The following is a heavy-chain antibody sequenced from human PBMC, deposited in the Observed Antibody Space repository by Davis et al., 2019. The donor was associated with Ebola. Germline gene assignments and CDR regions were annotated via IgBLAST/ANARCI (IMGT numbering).Heavy chain of an antibody. J-gene: IGHJ5*02. Sequence: SETLSLTCTVSAGSTSSYYWSWIRHPPGKGLEWNGYIYYSGSTNYNPSLKSRVTISVDTSKNQFSLKLSSVTAADTAMYYCARRGTSSWYAGWFDPWGQGTLVTVSS. CDR1: AGSTSSYY. CDR2: IYYSGST. CDR3: ARRGTSSWYAGWFDP. D-gene: IGHD6-13*01. V-gene: IGHV4-59*08.